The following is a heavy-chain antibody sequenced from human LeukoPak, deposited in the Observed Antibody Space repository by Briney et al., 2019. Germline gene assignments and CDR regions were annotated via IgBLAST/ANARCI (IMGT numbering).Heavy chain of an antibody. J-gene: IGHJ4*02. V-gene: IGHV3-21*01. Sequence: GGSLRLSCAASGFTFNTFNMNWVRQAPGKGLEWVSSITSGGDYIYYADSVKGRFTTSRDNAKNSLSLQLNSLRVEDTAVYYCARGHYDVLAASYKWTSDYWGQGTLVTVSS. D-gene: IGHD3-9*01. CDR1: GFTFNTFN. CDR2: ITSGGDYI. CDR3: ARGHYDVLAASYKWTSDY.